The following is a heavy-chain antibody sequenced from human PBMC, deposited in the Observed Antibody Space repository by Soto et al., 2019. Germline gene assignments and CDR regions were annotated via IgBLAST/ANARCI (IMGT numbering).Heavy chain of an antibody. CDR2: INPNSGGT. CDR1: GYTFTGYY. V-gene: IGHV1-2*02. D-gene: IGHD6-13*01. J-gene: IGHJ5*02. Sequence: ASVKVSCKASGYTFTGYYMHWVLQAPGQGLEWMGWINPNSGGTNYAQKFQGRVTMTRDTSISTAYMELSRLRSDDTAVYYCARDSAAGTSWFDPWGQGTLVTVSS. CDR3: ARDSAAGTSWFDP.